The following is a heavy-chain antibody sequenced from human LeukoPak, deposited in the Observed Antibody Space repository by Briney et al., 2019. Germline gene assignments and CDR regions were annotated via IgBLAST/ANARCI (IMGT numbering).Heavy chain of an antibody. CDR1: GGSISSSSYY. Sequence: SETLSLTSTVSGGSISSSSYYWGWIRQPPGKGLEWIGSIYYSGSTYYNPSLKSRVTISVDTSKNQFSLKLSSVTAADTAVYYCARGITMIVATDYFDYWGQGTLVTVSS. V-gene: IGHV4-39*07. CDR3: ARGITMIVATDYFDY. CDR2: IYYSGST. J-gene: IGHJ4*02. D-gene: IGHD3-22*01.